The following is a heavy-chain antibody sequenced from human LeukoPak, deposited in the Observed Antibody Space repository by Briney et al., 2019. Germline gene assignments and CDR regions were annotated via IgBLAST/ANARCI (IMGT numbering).Heavy chain of an antibody. CDR1: GYTFTSYY. V-gene: IGHV1-46*01. D-gene: IGHD1-26*01. J-gene: IGHJ6*02. CDR3: ARDRGAGSNYYYGMDV. CDR2: INPSGGNT. Sequence: ASVKVSCKASGYTFTSYYMHWVRQAPGQGLEWMGIINPSGGNTSYAQKFQGRVTMTRDTSTSTVYMELSSLRSEDTAVYYCARDRGAGSNYYYGMDVWGQGTTVTVSS.